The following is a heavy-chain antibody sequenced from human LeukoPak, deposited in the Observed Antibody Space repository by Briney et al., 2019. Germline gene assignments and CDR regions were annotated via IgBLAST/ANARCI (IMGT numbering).Heavy chain of an antibody. V-gene: IGHV3-33*01. CDR2: IWYDGSNK. Sequence: GRSLRLSCAASGFTFSSYGKHWVRQAPGEGLEWVAVIWYDGSNKYYADSVKGLFTISRDNSKNTLYLQMNSLRAEDTAVYYCARESQGSDYRFDYWGQGTLVTVSS. CDR3: ARESQGSDYRFDY. CDR1: GFTFSSYG. D-gene: IGHD1-26*01. J-gene: IGHJ4*02.